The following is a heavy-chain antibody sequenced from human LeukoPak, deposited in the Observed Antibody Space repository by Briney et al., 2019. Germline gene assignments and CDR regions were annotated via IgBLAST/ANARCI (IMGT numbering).Heavy chain of an antibody. Sequence: GGSLRLSCAASGFTFSSYAMSWVRQAPGKGLEWVAIISYDGSNKYYADSVKGRFTISRDNSKNTLYLQMNSLRGEDTAVYHCARAEYQLLPFDHWGQGTLVTVSS. V-gene: IGHV3-30-3*01. CDR3: ARAEYQLLPFDH. J-gene: IGHJ4*02. CDR1: GFTFSSYA. CDR2: ISYDGSNK. D-gene: IGHD2-2*01.